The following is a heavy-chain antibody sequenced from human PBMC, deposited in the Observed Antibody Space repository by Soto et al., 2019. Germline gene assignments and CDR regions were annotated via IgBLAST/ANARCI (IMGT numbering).Heavy chain of an antibody. CDR1: GGSISISTYY. CDR2: IYYSGST. CDR3: ARPPTASLDAFEI. V-gene: IGHV4-39*01. J-gene: IGHJ3*02. Sequence: SETLSLTCTVSGGSISISTYYWGWIRQPPGKGLEWIGSIYYSGSTYYNPSLKSRVTISVDTSKNQFSLNLNSVTAADTAVYYCARPPTASLDAFEIWGQGTMVTVS.